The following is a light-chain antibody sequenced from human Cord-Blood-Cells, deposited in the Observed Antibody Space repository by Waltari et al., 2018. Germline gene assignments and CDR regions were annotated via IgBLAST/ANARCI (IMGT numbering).Light chain of an antibody. CDR2: DVS. CDR1: SSDVGGYNY. V-gene: IGLV2-11*01. CDR3: CSYAGSYNYV. Sequence: QSALTQPRSVSGSPGQSVTISCTGTSSDVGGYNYVSWYQQHPGKAPKLMIYDVSKRPSGVPDLVSGSKAGNTASLTISGLKAEDEADYYCCSYAGSYNYVFGTGTKVTVL. J-gene: IGLJ1*01.